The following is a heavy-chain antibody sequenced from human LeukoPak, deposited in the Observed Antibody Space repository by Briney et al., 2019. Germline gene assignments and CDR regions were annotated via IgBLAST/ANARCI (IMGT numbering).Heavy chain of an antibody. Sequence: GESLKISCKASGYSFSSYSMNWVRQAPGKGLEWVSSISSSSSYIYHADSVKGRFTISRDNAKNSLYLQMNSLRAEDTAVYYCARDPQYYFDYWGQGTLVTVSS. CDR3: ARDPQYYFDY. V-gene: IGHV3-21*01. J-gene: IGHJ4*02. CDR2: ISSSSSYI. CDR1: GYSFSSYS.